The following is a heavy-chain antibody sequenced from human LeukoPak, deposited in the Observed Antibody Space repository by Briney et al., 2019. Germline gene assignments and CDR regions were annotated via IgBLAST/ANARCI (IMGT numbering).Heavy chain of an antibody. V-gene: IGHV3-53*05. CDR3: TDAVTG. D-gene: IGHD4-17*01. Sequence: GGSLRLSCAASGFSVGNNYVTWVRQPPGKGLEWVSVIYTDGSTYYADSVKGRFIISRDSSKNTLYLQMNSLRAEDTAVYYCTDAVTGWGQGTLVTVSS. CDR1: GFSVGNNY. J-gene: IGHJ4*02. CDR2: IYTDGST.